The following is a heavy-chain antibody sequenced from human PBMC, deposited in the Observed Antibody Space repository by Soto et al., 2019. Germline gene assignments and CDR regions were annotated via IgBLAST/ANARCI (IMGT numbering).Heavy chain of an antibody. CDR2: INAGNGNT. CDR3: ARDSWVVVAATHYYYYMDV. CDR1: GYTFTSYA. Sequence: ASLKVSCKASGYTFTSYAMHWVRQAPGQRLEWMGWINAGNGNTKYSQKFQGRVTITRGTSASTAYMELSSLRSEDTAVYYCARDSWVVVAATHYYYYMDVWGKGTTVTVSS. D-gene: IGHD2-15*01. J-gene: IGHJ6*03. V-gene: IGHV1-3*01.